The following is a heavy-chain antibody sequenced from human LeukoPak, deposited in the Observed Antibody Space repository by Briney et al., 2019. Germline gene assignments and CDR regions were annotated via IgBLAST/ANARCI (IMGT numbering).Heavy chain of an antibody. CDR2: ISPDGSTT. V-gene: IGHV3-74*03. D-gene: IGHD3-22*01. J-gene: IGHJ4*02. Sequence: GGSLRRSCAASGFTFSRYWMHWVRQAPGKGLMWVSRISPDGSTTLYADSVKGRFTISRDNSKNTLYLQMNSLRAEDTAVYYCAKDPTWHYYDSSGYYDYWGQGTLVTVSS. CDR1: GFTFSRYW. CDR3: AKDPTWHYYDSSGYYDY.